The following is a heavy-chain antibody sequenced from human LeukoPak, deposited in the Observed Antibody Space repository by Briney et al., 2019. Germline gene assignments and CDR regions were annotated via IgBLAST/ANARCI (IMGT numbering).Heavy chain of an antibody. CDR1: GGTFSSYA. Sequence: SVKVSCKASGGTFSSYAISWVRQAPGQGLEWMGGIIPISGIANYAQKFQCRVTITADESTSTAYMELSSLRSEDTAVYYCARDGYYYDSSGYYFDYWGQGTLVTVSS. V-gene: IGHV1-69*01. CDR2: IIPISGIA. D-gene: IGHD3-22*01. CDR3: ARDGYYYDSSGYYFDY. J-gene: IGHJ4*02.